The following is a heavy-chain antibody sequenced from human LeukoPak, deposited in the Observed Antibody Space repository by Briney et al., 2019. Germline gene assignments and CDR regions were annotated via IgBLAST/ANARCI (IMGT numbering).Heavy chain of an antibody. D-gene: IGHD3-10*01. CDR2: INHSGST. Sequence: PSETVSLTCAVYGGSFSSYYWSWIRQPPGKGLEWIGEINHSGSTNYNSSLKSRLSISVDTSKNQFSLKLSSVTAADTAVYYCARLGGSGRARPLVYYYMDVWGKGTTVTISS. CDR3: ARLGGSGRARPLVYYYMDV. CDR1: GGSFSSYY. V-gene: IGHV4-34*01. J-gene: IGHJ6*03.